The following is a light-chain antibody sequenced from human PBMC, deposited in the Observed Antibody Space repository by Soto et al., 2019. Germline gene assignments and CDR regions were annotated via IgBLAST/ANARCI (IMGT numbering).Light chain of an antibody. CDR2: GAS. CDR3: QQYGRSPPFT. J-gene: IGKJ4*01. CDR1: QSVSSSY. V-gene: IGKV3-20*01. Sequence: EIVLTQSPGTLSLSPGERATLSCRASQSVSSSYLAWYQQKPGQAPRLLIYGASSRATGIPDRFSGSGSGTDFTITISRLEPEDFAVYYCQQYGRSPPFTFGGGTKVEIK.